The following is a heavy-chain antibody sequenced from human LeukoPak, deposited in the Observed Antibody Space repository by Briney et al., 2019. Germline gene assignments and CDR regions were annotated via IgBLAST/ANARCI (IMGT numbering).Heavy chain of an antibody. CDR1: RFTFSSYA. CDR3: AKYRGFGDSYDS. CDR2: IGGSGGGI. J-gene: IGHJ4*02. V-gene: IGHV3-23*01. D-gene: IGHD3-10*01. Sequence: GGSLRLSCAASRFTFSSYAMSWVRQAPGMRLEWVSTIGGSGGGIYYADSVKGRFTISRDNSQSTLYLQMNSLRAVDTAVYYCAKYRGFGDSYDSWGQGTLVTVSS.